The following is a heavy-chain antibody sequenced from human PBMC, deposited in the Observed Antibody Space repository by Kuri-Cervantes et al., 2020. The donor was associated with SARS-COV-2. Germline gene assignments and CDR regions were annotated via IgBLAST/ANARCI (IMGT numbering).Heavy chain of an antibody. Sequence: SDTLSLTCTVSGGSISSSSYYWGWIRQPPGKGLEWIGSIYYSGSTYYNPSLKSRVTISVDTSKNQFSLKLSSVTAADTAVYYCARVSGYYLFDYWGQGTLVTVSS. J-gene: IGHJ4*02. D-gene: IGHD3-22*01. V-gene: IGHV4-39*01. CDR1: GGSISSSSYY. CDR2: IYYSGST. CDR3: ARVSGYYLFDY.